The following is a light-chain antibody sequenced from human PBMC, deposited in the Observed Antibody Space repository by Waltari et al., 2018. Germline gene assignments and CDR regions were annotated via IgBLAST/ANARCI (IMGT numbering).Light chain of an antibody. CDR1: QGINNW. CDR2: TAS. Sequence: DIQMPQSPSSLSASVGDRVTITCRASQGINNWLAWYQQKPGKAPKLRIFTASNLQSGVPSRFSGSGSGTDFTLTISSLQPEDFATYYCQQANSFPRTFGQGTKVEIK. CDR3: QQANSFPRT. V-gene: IGKV1-12*01. J-gene: IGKJ1*01.